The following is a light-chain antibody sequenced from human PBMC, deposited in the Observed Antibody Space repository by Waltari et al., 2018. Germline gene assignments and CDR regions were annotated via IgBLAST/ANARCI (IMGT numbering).Light chain of an antibody. CDR1: QSVLYSSNNKNY. CDR3: QQYYSTPRT. Sequence: DIVMTQSPDSLAVSLGERATINCTSSQSVLYSSNNKNYLAWYQQRPGQPPKRLSDWESTRESGVPDRFSGSGSGTDFTHTISSLQAEDVAVYYCQQYYSTPRTFGQGTKVEIE. J-gene: IGKJ1*01. CDR2: WES. V-gene: IGKV4-1*01.